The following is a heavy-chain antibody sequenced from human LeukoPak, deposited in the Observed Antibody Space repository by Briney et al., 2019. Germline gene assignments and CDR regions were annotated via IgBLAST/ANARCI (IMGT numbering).Heavy chain of an antibody. Sequence: PGGSLRLSCAASGFTFSSYGMHWVRQAPRKGLEWVAVIWYDGSNKYYADSVKGRFTISRDNSKNTLYLQMNGLRAEDTAVYYCARDFAGGAFDIWGQGTMVTVSS. CDR1: GFTFSSYG. D-gene: IGHD2-8*02. V-gene: IGHV3-33*01. J-gene: IGHJ3*02. CDR2: IWYDGSNK. CDR3: ARDFAGGAFDI.